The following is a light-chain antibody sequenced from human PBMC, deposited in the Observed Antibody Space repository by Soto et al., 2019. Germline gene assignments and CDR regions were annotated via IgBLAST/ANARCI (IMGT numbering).Light chain of an antibody. CDR3: QQRSNWPLT. Sequence: EIVLTQSPATLCLSPGERVTLSCRASQSVSNYLGWYQQKPGQAPRLLIYDASKRATGISARFSGSGSGTDFTLTISSLEPEDSAVYYCQQRSNWPLTFGGGTKVDIK. CDR2: DAS. J-gene: IGKJ4*01. CDR1: QSVSNY. V-gene: IGKV3-11*01.